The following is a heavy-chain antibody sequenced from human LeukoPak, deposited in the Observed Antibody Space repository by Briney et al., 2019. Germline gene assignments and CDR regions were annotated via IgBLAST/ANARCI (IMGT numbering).Heavy chain of an antibody. CDR3: ARPGSSWPQHAFDI. Sequence: SETLSLTCAVSGDSINSRSYYWAWIRQPPGKGLEWIGETNHSGSTNYNPSLKSRVTISVDTSKNQFSLKLSSVTAADTAVYYCARPGSSWPQHAFDIWGQGTMVTVSS. CDR2: TNHSGST. J-gene: IGHJ3*02. D-gene: IGHD6-13*01. CDR1: GDSINSRSYY. V-gene: IGHV4-39*07.